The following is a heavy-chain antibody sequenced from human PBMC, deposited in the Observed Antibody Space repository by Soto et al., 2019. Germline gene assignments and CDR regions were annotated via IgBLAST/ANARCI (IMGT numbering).Heavy chain of an antibody. Sequence: ASVKVSCKTYGYSFTSCGISWVRQAPGQGLEWMGWINPNSGGTNYAQKFQGWVTMTRDTSISTAYMELSRLRSDDTAAYYCARLNDDILTGYRFHFDYWGQGTLVTVSS. V-gene: IGHV1-2*04. CDR3: ARLNDDILTGYRFHFDY. D-gene: IGHD3-9*01. CDR2: INPNSGGT. J-gene: IGHJ4*02. CDR1: GYSFTSCG.